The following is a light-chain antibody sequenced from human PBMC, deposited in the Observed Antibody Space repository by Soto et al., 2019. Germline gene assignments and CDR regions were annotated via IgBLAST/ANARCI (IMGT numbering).Light chain of an antibody. CDR1: QDISNY. CDR3: QQYDNLSPPLT. J-gene: IGKJ3*01. CDR2: DAS. Sequence: DIQMTQSPSSLSASVGDRVTITCQASQDISNYLNWYQQKPGKAPKLLIYDASNLETGVPSRFSGSGSGTDFTFTISSLQPEDIATYYCQQYDNLSPPLTFGPGTKVDIK. V-gene: IGKV1-33*01.